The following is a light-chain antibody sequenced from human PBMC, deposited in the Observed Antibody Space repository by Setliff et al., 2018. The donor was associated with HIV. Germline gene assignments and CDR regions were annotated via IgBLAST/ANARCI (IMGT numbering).Light chain of an antibody. CDR3: CSYVSGDPWI. V-gene: IGLV2-23*02. J-gene: IGLJ2*01. Sequence: QSALTQPASVSGSPGQSITISCTGSATDVGNYESVSWYQHHPGEVPKLIIYDVNKRPSGISNRFSGSKTGNSASLTISGLHIEDEADYYCCSYVSGDPWIFGGGTKATVL. CDR1: ATDVGNYES. CDR2: DVN.